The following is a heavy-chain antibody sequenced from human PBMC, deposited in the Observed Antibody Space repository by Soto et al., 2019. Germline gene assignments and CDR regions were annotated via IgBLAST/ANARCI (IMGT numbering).Heavy chain of an antibody. CDR2: INHRGNT. CDR3: ARIPLPARGWGPWIHLYYES. D-gene: IGHD3-16*01. V-gene: IGHV4-34*01. J-gene: IGHJ4*02. CDR1: GGSFSYYY. Sequence: SETLSLTCAVYGGSFSYYYWRWIRQPPGKGLEWIVEINHRGNTNYNPSLKSRVTVSVDTSKKQFSLELSSVTAADTATYFCARIPLPARGWGPWIHLYYESWGRGAPVTVSS.